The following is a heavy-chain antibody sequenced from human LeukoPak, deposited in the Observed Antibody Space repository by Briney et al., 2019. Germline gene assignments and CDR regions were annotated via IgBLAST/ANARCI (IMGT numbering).Heavy chain of an antibody. V-gene: IGHV3-9*01. Sequence: GGSLRLSCAASGFTFDDYAMHWVRQAQGKGLEWVSGISGNSGSIGYADSVKGRFTISRDNAKNSLYLQMNSLRAEDTALYYCAKDNDIVITHAFDIWGQGTMVTVSS. D-gene: IGHD3-16*02. J-gene: IGHJ3*02. CDR3: AKDNDIVITHAFDI. CDR1: GFTFDDYA. CDR2: ISGNSGSI.